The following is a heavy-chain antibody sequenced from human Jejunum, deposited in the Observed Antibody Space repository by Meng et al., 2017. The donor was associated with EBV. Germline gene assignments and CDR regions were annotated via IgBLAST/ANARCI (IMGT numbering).Heavy chain of an antibody. Sequence: GQLGGSGGGLVQPGGSLRLAWAASGFTFSSYWMHWVRQAPGKGLEWVALISYDGSDEYYADSVKGRFTISRDSSESTLYLQMNNLRAEDTAIYYCARERRGYYAEHWGQGTLVTVSS. V-gene: IGHV3-30*03. CDR2: ISYDGSDE. D-gene: IGHD6-25*01. CDR1: GFTFSSYW. CDR3: ARERRGYYAEH. J-gene: IGHJ1*01.